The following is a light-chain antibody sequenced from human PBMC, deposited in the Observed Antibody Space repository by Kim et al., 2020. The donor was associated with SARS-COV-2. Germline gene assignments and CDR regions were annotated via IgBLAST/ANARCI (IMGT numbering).Light chain of an antibody. CDR3: QQANNFPFV. CDR2: GAS. J-gene: IGKJ3*01. V-gene: IGKV1D-12*01. Sequence: ASEGDRVTITCRASQDIHTWLAWYQQKPGKAPKLLIYGASSLQTGVPLRFSGSGSGTDFTLTINSLQPEDFGTYYCQQANNFPFVFGPGTTVDIK. CDR1: QDIHTW.